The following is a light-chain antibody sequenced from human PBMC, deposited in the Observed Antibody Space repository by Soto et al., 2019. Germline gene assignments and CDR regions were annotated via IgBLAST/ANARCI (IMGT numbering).Light chain of an antibody. CDR3: QQYDNLPLT. Sequence: DIQMTQSPSSLSASVGDRVTITCQASQDISNYLNLYQQKPGKAPKLLIYDASNLETGVSSRFSGSGSGTDFTFTISSLQPEDIATYYCQQYDNLPLTFGGGTKVDIK. CDR2: DAS. CDR1: QDISNY. V-gene: IGKV1-33*01. J-gene: IGKJ4*01.